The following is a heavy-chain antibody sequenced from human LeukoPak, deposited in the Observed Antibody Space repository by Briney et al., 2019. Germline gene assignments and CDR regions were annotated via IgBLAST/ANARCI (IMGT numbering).Heavy chain of an antibody. D-gene: IGHD2-21*02. CDR3: AKDDIVVVTAIRYLDY. CDR2: INPSGGST. J-gene: IGHJ4*02. V-gene: IGHV1-46*01. CDR1: GYTFTSYY. Sequence: ASVKVSCKASGYTFTSYYMHWVRQAPGQGLEWMGIINPSGGSTSYAQKFQGRVTMTRDMSTSTVYMELSSLRAEDTAVYYCAKDDIVVVTAIRYLDYWGQGTLVTVSS.